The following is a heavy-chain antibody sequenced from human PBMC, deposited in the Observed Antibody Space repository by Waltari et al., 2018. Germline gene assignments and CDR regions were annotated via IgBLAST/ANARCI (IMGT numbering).Heavy chain of an antibody. D-gene: IGHD1-26*01. J-gene: IGHJ4*02. CDR3: ARLVLGAIPDY. Sequence: EVQLVESGGGLVQPGGSLRLSCAASGFTFSSYWMSWVRQAPGKGLEWVANIKQDGSEKDYGDSVKGRFTISRDNAKNSLYLQMNSLRAEDTAVYYCARLVLGAIPDYWGQGTLVTVSS. CDR1: GFTFSSYW. V-gene: IGHV3-7*01. CDR2: IKQDGSEK.